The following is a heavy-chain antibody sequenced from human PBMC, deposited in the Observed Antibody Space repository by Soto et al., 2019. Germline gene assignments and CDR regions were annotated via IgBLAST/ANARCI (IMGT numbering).Heavy chain of an antibody. CDR2: MNPNSGNT. Sequence: QVQLVQSGAEVKKPGASVKVSCKASGYTFTSYDINWVRQATGQGLEWMGWMNPNSGNTGYAQKFQGRVTXTXKXXISTAYMELSSLRSEDTAVYYCARGGRTYHGVSDYWGQGTLVTVSS. J-gene: IGHJ4*02. V-gene: IGHV1-8*01. D-gene: IGHD2-2*01. CDR3: ARGGRTYHGVSDY. CDR1: GYTFTSYD.